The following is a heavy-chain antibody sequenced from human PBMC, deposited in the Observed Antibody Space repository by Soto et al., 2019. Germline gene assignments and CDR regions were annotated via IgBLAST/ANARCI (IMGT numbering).Heavy chain of an antibody. CDR3: ARNMDYYYGPGSGNGHGV. CDR2: INPKFGDT. J-gene: IGHJ6*02. V-gene: IGHV1-2*02. D-gene: IGHD3-10*01. CDR1: GYTFTAYY. Sequence: QVQLVQSGAEVKEPGDSVRVSWEASGYTFTAYYIHWVRQVPGQGLEWMGWINPKFGDTTYAQDFQGRVTMTRDMSISTVYMELSRLTSDDTAIYYCARNMDYYYGPGSGNGHGVWGQGTTVTVFS.